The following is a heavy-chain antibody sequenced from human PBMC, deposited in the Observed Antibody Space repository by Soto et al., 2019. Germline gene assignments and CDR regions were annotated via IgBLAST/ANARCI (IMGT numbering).Heavy chain of an antibody. CDR3: ARDFSPISPPAGARYYYYGMDV. V-gene: IGHV1-2*04. CDR2: INPNSGGT. CDR1: GYTFTGYY. Sequence: ASVKVSCKASGYTFTGYYMHWVRQAPGQGLEWMGWINPNSGGTNYAQKFQGWVTMTRDTSISTAYMELSRLRSDDTAVYYCARDFSPISPPAGARYYYYGMDVWGQGTTVTVSS. J-gene: IGHJ6*02. D-gene: IGHD2-2*01.